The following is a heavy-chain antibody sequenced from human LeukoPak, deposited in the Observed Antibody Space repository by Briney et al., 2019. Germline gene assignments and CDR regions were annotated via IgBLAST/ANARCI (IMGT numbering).Heavy chain of an antibody. CDR3: ARDGPPGGGFIGDY. J-gene: IGHJ4*02. D-gene: IGHD3-16*01. CDR1: GYTFTSYG. CDR2: IIPIFGTA. V-gene: IGHV1-69*05. Sequence: SVKVSCKASGYTFTSYGISWVRQAPGQGLEWMGGIIPIFGTANYAQKFQGRVTITTDESTSTAYMELSSLRSEDTAVYYCARDGPPGGGFIGDYWGQGTLVTVSS.